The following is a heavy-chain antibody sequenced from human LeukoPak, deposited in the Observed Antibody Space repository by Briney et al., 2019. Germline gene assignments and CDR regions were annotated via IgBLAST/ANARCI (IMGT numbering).Heavy chain of an antibody. D-gene: IGHD1-26*01. J-gene: IGHJ4*02. CDR3: AKDLGCSGSYYGSNY. V-gene: IGHV3-23*01. Sequence: GGSLRLSCAASGFTFSNYAMSWVRQAPGKGLKWVSSISGSGGNTYYADSVKGRFTISRDNSKNTLYLQMNSLRAEDTAVYYCAKDLGCSGSYYGSNYWGQGTLVTVSS. CDR2: ISGSGGNT. CDR1: GFTFSNYA.